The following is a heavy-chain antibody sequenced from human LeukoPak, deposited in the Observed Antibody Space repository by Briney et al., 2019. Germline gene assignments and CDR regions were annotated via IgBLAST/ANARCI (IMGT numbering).Heavy chain of an antibody. V-gene: IGHV4-34*01. D-gene: IGHD6-13*01. J-gene: IGHJ5*02. CDR1: GGSFSGYY. Sequence: SETLSLTCAVYGGSFSGYYWSWIRQPPGKGLEWIGEINHSGSTNYNPSLKSRVTISVDTSKNQFSLKLSSVTAADTAVYYCARGGDLSRIAAAGQNWFDPWGQGTLVTVSS. CDR3: ARGGDLSRIAAAGQNWFDP. CDR2: INHSGST.